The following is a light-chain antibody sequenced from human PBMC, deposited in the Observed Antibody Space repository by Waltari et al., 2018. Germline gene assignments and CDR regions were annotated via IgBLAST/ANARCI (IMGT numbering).Light chain of an antibody. Sequence: DIVMTQSPDSLAVSLGERATITCKSGPSLLFNANNKNYLAWFQQKPGQPPKRLIYWASTRESGVPDRFSGSGSGTDFTLTISSLQPADVAVYYCQQYLDTPSFGPGTRVEIK. V-gene: IGKV4-1*01. CDR2: WAS. J-gene: IGKJ3*01. CDR1: PSLLFNANNKNY. CDR3: QQYLDTPS.